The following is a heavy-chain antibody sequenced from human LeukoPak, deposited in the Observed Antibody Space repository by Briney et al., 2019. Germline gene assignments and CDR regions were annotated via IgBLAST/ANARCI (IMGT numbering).Heavy chain of an antibody. J-gene: IGHJ4*02. CDR1: GFTFSSYA. Sequence: GGSLRLSCAVSGFTFSSYAMNWLRQAPGKGLEWVSAISGSGGSTYYFVKGRFTISRDNSKNTLYLQMNSLRAEDTAVYYCAKCYCSSNNCKESLFDYWGQGTLVTVSS. CDR2: ISGSGGST. V-gene: IGHV3-23*01. D-gene: IGHD2-2*01. CDR3: AKCYCSSNNCKESLFDY.